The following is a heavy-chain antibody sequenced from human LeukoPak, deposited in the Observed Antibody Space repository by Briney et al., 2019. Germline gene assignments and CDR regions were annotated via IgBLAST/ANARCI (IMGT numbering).Heavy chain of an antibody. V-gene: IGHV1-8*01. CDR1: GYTFTSYD. CDR2: MNPNSGNT. D-gene: IGHD2-2*01. CDR3: ARDWRYCSSTSCYVPYYYGMDV. J-gene: IGHJ6*02. Sequence: GASVKVSCKASGYTFTSYDINWVRQATGQGLEWMGWMNPNSGNTGYAQKFQGRVTITADESTSTAYMELSSLRSEDTAVYYCARDWRYCSSTSCYVPYYYGMDVWGQGTTVTVSS.